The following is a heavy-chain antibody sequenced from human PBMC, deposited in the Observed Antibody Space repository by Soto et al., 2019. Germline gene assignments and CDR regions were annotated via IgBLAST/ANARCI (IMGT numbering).Heavy chain of an antibody. CDR3: AKDISVRGGESPAFDI. D-gene: IGHD2-21*01. Sequence: QVQLVESGGGVVQPGRSLRLSCAASGFTFSSYGMHWVRQAPGKGLEWVAVMSYAGSNKYYADYVKGRFTISRDNSKNTLYLQMNSLRAEDTAVYYCAKDISVRGGESPAFDIWGQGTMVTVSS. CDR2: MSYAGSNK. J-gene: IGHJ3*02. CDR1: GFTFSSYG. V-gene: IGHV3-30*18.